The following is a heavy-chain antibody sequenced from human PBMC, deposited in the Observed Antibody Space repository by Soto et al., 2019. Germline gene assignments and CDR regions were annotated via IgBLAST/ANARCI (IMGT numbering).Heavy chain of an antibody. CDR2: IYYSGST. V-gene: IGHV4-59*12. CDR3: ASLPATSDFDY. CDR1: GGSISSYY. Sequence: SETLSLTCTVSGGSISSYYWSWIRQPPGKGLEWIGYIYYSGSTNYNPSLKSRVTISVDKSKNQFSLKLSSVTAADSAVYYCASLPATSDFDYWGQGTLVTVSS. J-gene: IGHJ4*02. D-gene: IGHD2-2*01.